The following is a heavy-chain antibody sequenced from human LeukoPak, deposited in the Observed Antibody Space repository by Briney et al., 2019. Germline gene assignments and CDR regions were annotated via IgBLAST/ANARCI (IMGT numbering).Heavy chain of an antibody. CDR1: GFTFSSYW. J-gene: IGHJ4*02. CDR2: IKQDGSEK. CDR3: ARDGRYCSGGSCYQRGRYFDY. V-gene: IGHV3-7*03. Sequence: PGGSLRLSCAASGFTFSSYWMSWVRQAPGKGLEWVANIKQDGSEKYYVDSVKGRFTISRDNAKNSLYLQMNSLRAEDTAVYYCARDGRYCSGGSCYQRGRYFDYWGQGTLVTVSS. D-gene: IGHD2-15*01.